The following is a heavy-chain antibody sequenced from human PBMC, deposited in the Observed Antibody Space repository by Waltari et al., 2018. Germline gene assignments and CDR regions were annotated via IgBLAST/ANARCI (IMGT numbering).Heavy chain of an antibody. D-gene: IGHD2-8*02. CDR1: GYSISSGYY. CDR2: IYHSGST. Sequence: QVQLQESGPGLVKPSETLSLTCTVSGYSISSGYYWGWIRQPPGKGLEWIGSIYHSGSTYYNPSLKSRVTISLDTSKNQFSLKLSSVTAADTAVYYCARDRGGALVVYAYFDYWGQGTLVTVSS. J-gene: IGHJ4*02. V-gene: IGHV4-38-2*02. CDR3: ARDRGGALVVYAYFDY.